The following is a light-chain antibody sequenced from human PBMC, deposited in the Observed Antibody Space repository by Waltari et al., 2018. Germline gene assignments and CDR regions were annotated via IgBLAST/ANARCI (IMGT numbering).Light chain of an antibody. Sequence: DIVMTQSPGTLSLSPGERAPLSCRASQPVTDDLLAWYQQKPGQPPRLLIYAASSRVTGVPDRFSASGSGTDFTLTITKVEPEDFAVYYCQQYGWAPDTFGGGTQLQIK. V-gene: IGKV3-20*01. CDR2: AAS. J-gene: IGKJ4*01. CDR1: QPVTDDL. CDR3: QQYGWAPDT.